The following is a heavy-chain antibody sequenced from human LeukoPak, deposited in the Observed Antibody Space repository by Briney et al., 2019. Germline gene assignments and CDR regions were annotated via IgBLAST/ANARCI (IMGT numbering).Heavy chain of an antibody. CDR3: AKDPPASGYHLDY. J-gene: IGHJ4*02. V-gene: IGHV3-30*18. Sequence: PGGSLRLSCAASGFTFSNHVIHWVRQAPGKGLEWLAFISYDGRNKDYAESVKGRFTVSRDNSKNMVYLQMNSMIFEDTAVFYCAKDPPASGYHLDYWGQGTLVTVSS. D-gene: IGHD3-22*01. CDR1: GFTFSNHV. CDR2: ISYDGRNK.